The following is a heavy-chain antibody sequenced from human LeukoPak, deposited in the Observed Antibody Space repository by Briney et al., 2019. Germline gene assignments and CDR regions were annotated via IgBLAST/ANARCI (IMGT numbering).Heavy chain of an antibody. CDR2: VKPHSGDT. J-gene: IGHJ4*02. V-gene: IGHV1-8*01. Sequence: GASVKVSCKTSGYTFTSDDINWVRQDTGQGLEWMGWVKPHSGDTAYAQKFQGRVTMTRDSATSTVYMELSGLRSEDSAVYYCTRGVGVAGDYWGQGTLVTVSS. CDR1: GYTFTSDD. CDR3: TRGVGVAGDY. D-gene: IGHD3-3*01.